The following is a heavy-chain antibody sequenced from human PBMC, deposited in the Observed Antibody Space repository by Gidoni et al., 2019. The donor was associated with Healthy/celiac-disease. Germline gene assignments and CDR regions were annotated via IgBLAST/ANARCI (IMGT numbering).Heavy chain of an antibody. CDR3: ARSRSGSPGPDY. J-gene: IGHJ4*02. CDR1: GSTFSSYS. Sequence: EVQLVESGGGLLKPGGSLRPSCPASGSTFSSYSMNWVRQAPGKGLEWVSSISSSSSYIYYADSVKGRFTISRDNAKNSLYLQMNSLRAEDTAVYYCARSRSGSPGPDYWGQGTLVTVSS. CDR2: ISSSSSYI. V-gene: IGHV3-21*01. D-gene: IGHD1-26*01.